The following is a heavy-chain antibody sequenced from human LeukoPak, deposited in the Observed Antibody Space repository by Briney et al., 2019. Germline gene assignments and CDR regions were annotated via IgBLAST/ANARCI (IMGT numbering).Heavy chain of an antibody. Sequence: GRSLRLSCAASGFTLSSYAMHWVRQAPGKGLEWVAVISYDGSDKYYADSVKGRFTISRDNSKNTLYLQMNSLRAEDTAVYYCARAPLGDYFDYWGQGTLVTVSS. V-gene: IGHV3-30-3*01. CDR2: ISYDGSDK. CDR3: ARAPLGDYFDY. D-gene: IGHD3-10*01. J-gene: IGHJ4*02. CDR1: GFTLSSYA.